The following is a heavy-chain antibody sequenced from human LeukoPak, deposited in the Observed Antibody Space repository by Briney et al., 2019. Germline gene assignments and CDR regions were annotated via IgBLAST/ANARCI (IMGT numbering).Heavy chain of an antibody. CDR2: ISSSSSYI. Sequence: GGSLRLSCAASGFTFSSYEMNWVRQAPGKGLEWVSYISSSSSYIYYADSVKGRFTISRDNAKNSLYLQMNSLRAEDTAVYYCARGRQEGGFDIWGQGTMVTVSS. CDR1: GFTFSSYE. V-gene: IGHV3-21*05. CDR3: ARGRQEGGFDI. D-gene: IGHD3-16*01. J-gene: IGHJ3*02.